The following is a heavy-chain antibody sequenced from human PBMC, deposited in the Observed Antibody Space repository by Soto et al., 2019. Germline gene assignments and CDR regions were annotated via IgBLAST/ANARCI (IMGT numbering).Heavy chain of an antibody. CDR1: GYTFTGYG. CDR2: ISAYNGNT. V-gene: IGHV1-18*01. D-gene: IGHD3-22*01. CDR3: ATISGGLYDSGGKDALDI. Sequence: SVKVACKASGYTFTGYGISWVRQAPGQGLEWMGWISAYNGNTNDAQKLQGRVTMTTDTSTSTAYRELRSLRSDDTAVYYCATISGGLYDSGGKDALDIWGQGKMVTVS. J-gene: IGHJ3*02.